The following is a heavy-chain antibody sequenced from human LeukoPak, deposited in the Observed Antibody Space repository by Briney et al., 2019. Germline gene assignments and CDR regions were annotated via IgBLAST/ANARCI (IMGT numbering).Heavy chain of an antibody. D-gene: IGHD2-2*02. J-gene: IGHJ4*02. CDR3: ARSIPPRGY. V-gene: IGHV4-34*01. CDR1: GGSFSGYY. Sequence: KSSETLSLTCAVYGGSFSGYYWSWIRQPPGKGLEWIGEINHRGSTSYNPSLKSRVTISVDTSKSQFSLKLSSVTAADTAVYYCARSIPPRGYWGQGTLVTVSS. CDR2: INHRGST.